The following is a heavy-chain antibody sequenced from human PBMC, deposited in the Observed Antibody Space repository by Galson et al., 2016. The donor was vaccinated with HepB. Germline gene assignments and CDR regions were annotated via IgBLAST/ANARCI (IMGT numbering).Heavy chain of an antibody. J-gene: IGHJ4*02. V-gene: IGHV1-3*01. CDR3: EREGNYYTLDY. D-gene: IGHD1-26*01. CDR1: AYTFTNYA. CDR2: IIPGNGDT. Sequence: VTVSCKASAYTFTNYAIHWVRQAPGQGLDWMGWIIPGNGDTKYSQTFQGRVTITRDTSANTAYMELSSLRSEDTAVYYCEREGNYYTLDYWGQGTLVTVSS.